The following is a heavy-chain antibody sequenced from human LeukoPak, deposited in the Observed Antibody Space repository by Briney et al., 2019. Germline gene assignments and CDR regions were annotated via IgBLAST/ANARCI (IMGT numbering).Heavy chain of an antibody. D-gene: IGHD4-17*01. V-gene: IGHV1-2*02. CDR3: ARCRPPTYYDYGDLDAFDI. CDR2: INPNSGGT. Sequence: ASVKVSCKASGYTFTGYYMHWVRQAPGQGLEWMGWINPNSGGTNYAQKFQGRVTMTRDTSISTVYMELSRLRSDDTAVYYCARCRPPTYYDYGDLDAFDIWGQGTMVTVSS. J-gene: IGHJ3*02. CDR1: GYTFTGYY.